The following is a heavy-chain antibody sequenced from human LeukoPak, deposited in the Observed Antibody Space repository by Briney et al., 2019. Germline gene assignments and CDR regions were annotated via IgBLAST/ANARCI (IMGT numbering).Heavy chain of an antibody. CDR2: IYYSGST. V-gene: IGHV4-59*01. D-gene: IGHD3/OR15-3a*01. CDR3: ARGGGLGYYYYYMDV. CDR1: GGSISSYY. J-gene: IGHJ6*03. Sequence: SETLSLTCTVSGGSISSYYWSWIRQPPGKGLEWIGYIYYSGSTNYNPSLKSRVTISVDTSKNQFSLKLSSVTAADTAVYYCARGGGLGYYYYYMDVWGKGTTVTVSS.